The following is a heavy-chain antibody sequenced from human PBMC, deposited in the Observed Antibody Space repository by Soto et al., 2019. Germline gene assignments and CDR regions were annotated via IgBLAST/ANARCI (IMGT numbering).Heavy chain of an antibody. Sequence: QMQLQESGPGLVKPSETLSLTCTVSGGSISIRDYYWGWIRQPPGKGLEWIGSVYYSGTTYYNPPLMSRVTITVDTSQNQFSLKVSSVTAADSAVYYCARESRYNWFDPWGQGTLVTVSS. CDR3: ARESRYNWFDP. CDR2: VYYSGTT. CDR1: GGSISIRDYY. J-gene: IGHJ5*02. V-gene: IGHV4-39*02.